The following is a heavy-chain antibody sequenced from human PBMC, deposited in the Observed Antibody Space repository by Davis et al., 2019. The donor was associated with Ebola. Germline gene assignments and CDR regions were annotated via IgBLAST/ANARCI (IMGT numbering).Heavy chain of an antibody. J-gene: IGHJ4*02. V-gene: IGHV3-15*01. Sequence: GESLKISCAASGFTFSNAWMSWVRQAPGKGLEWVGRIKSKTDGGTTDYAAPVKGRFTISRDDSKNTAYLQMNSLKTEDTAVYYCSGSYRGFDYWGQGTLVTVSS. CDR1: GFTFSNAW. CDR3: SGSYRGFDY. D-gene: IGHD1-26*01. CDR2: IKSKTDGGTT.